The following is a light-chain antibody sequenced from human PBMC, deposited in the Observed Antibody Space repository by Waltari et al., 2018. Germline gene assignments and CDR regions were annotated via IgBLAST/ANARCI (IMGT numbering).Light chain of an antibody. CDR1: QSLLYSNGDYH. CDR3: MQRLQTPWT. Sequence: DIVMTQSPLSLSVTPGEPASSPCRSSQSLLYSNGDYHMDWYLQKPGQSPQLLIYLGSHRASGVPDRFSGSRSGTDFTLRISRVEAEDIGVYYCMQRLQTPWTFGQGTKVEIK. J-gene: IGKJ1*01. CDR2: LGS. V-gene: IGKV2-28*01.